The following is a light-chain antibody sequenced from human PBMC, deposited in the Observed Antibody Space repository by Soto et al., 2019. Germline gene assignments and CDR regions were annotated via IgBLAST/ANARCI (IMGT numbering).Light chain of an antibody. V-gene: IGKV3-15*01. CDR3: QQYNNWPRT. Sequence: EIVMTQSPATLSVSPGERGTLSCRASQSVSSRLAWYQQKPGQAPRLLIYGASTRATGIPARFSGSGSGTEFTLTISSLQSEDFAVYYCQQYNNWPRTFGQGTKVDI. CDR1: QSVSSR. CDR2: GAS. J-gene: IGKJ1*01.